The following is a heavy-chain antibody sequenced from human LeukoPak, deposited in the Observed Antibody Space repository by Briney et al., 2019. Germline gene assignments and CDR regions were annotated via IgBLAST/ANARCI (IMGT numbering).Heavy chain of an antibody. CDR2: IIPIFGTA. CDR1: GGTFSSYA. CDR3: ARVRGGFTAVAGTLDY. V-gene: IGHV1-69*06. J-gene: IGHJ4*02. Sequence: SVKVSCKASGGTFSSYAISWVRQAPGQGLEWMGGIIPIFGTANYAQKFQGRVTITADKSTSTAYMELSSLRSEDTAVYYCARVRGGFTAVAGTLDYWGQGTLVTVSS. D-gene: IGHD6-19*01.